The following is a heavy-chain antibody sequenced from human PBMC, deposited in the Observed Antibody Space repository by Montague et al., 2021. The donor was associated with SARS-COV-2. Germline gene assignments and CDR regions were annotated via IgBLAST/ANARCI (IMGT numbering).Heavy chain of an antibody. Sequence: SETLSLTCTVSGGSISSYYCCWIRQPPGKGLEWIGYIYYSGSTNXNPSLQSRVTISVDTSKNQFSLKLSSVTAADTAVYYCARVFPRWLQFDPYFDYWGQGTLVTVSS. V-gene: IGHV4-59*01. CDR3: ARVFPRWLQFDPYFDY. CDR1: GGSISSYY. CDR2: IYYSGST. D-gene: IGHD5-24*01. J-gene: IGHJ4*02.